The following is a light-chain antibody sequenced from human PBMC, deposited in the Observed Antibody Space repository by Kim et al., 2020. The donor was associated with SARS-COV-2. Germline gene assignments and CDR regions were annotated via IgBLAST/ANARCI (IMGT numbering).Light chain of an antibody. CDR1: QDIANY. J-gene: IGKJ1*01. Sequence: ASVGDGVTMTCRASQDIANYLAWYQQKPGKVPKLLVYAASALKSGVPSRFSGRRSGTDFTLTISNLQPEDVATYYCQKYDSAPWTFGQGTKVDIK. CDR3: QKYDSAPWT. V-gene: IGKV1-27*01. CDR2: AAS.